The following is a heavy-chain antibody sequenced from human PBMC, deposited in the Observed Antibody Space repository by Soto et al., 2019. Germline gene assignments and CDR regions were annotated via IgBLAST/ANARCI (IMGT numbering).Heavy chain of an antibody. V-gene: IGHV4-59*08. CDR3: ARHTYDFWSGSYFDY. J-gene: IGHJ4*02. CDR2: IYYSGST. D-gene: IGHD3-3*01. Sequence: QVQLQESGPGLVKPSETLSLTCTVSGGSISSYYWSWIRQPPGKGLEWIGYIYYSGSTNYNPSLKSRVTISVDTSKNQFSLKLSSVTAADTAVYYCARHTYDFWSGSYFDYWGQGTLVTVSS. CDR1: GGSISSYY.